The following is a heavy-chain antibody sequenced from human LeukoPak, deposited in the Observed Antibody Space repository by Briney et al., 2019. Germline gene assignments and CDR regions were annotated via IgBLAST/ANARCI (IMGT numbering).Heavy chain of an antibody. CDR3: ARDYGSRIPDYGDYIVADDY. V-gene: IGHV3-7*01. D-gene: IGHD4-17*01. CDR2: IKQDGSEK. Sequence: GGSLRLSCAASGFTFSSYWMSWVRQAPGKGLEWVANIKQDGSEKYYVDSVKGRFTISRDNAKNSLYLQMDSLRAEDTAVYYCARDYGSRIPDYGDYIVADDYWGQGTLVTVSS. J-gene: IGHJ4*02. CDR1: GFTFSSYW.